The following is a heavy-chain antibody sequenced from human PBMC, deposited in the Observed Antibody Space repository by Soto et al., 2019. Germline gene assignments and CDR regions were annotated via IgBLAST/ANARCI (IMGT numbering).Heavy chain of an antibody. J-gene: IGHJ4*02. V-gene: IGHV4-34*01. D-gene: IGHD6-13*01. CDR3: AREGHSSWLGVCFDY. CDR1: GEFYSGYY. CDR2: INDSGST. Sequence: ETLSLGCAVCGEFYSGYYRRRIRQPPGEVLEGSGEINDSGSTIDNPFLTSRVTISVDTSKTQFSLKLSSVTAAETAVYHCAREGHSSWLGVCFDYWGQGILVTVSS.